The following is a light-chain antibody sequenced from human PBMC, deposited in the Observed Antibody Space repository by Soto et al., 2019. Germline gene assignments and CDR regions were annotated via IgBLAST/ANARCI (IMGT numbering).Light chain of an antibody. CDR3: SSYTSSSHVV. Sequence: QSALTQPASVSGSPGQSITISCTGTSSDVGGYNYVSWYQHHPGKAPKLMIYEVSDRPSGVSNRFSGSKSGNTASLTISGLQAEDEADYYCSSYTSSSHVVFGGGTKLTV. CDR2: EVS. V-gene: IGLV2-14*01. J-gene: IGLJ2*01. CDR1: SSDVGGYNY.